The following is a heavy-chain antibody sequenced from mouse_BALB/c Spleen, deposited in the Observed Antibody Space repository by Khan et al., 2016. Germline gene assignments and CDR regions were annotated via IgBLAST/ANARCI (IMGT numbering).Heavy chain of an antibody. J-gene: IGHJ4*01. CDR3: TRSHGYYAMDY. CDR2: IHNSGGN. Sequence: EVQLQESGPDLVKPSQSLSLTCTVTGYSITSGYSWHWIRQFPGNKLEWMGYIHNSGGNKYIPSIKSRISIPRDTSKNQFFLQLNSVTPEDTATYYCTRSHGYYAMDYWGQGTSVTVSS. V-gene: IGHV3-1*02. CDR1: GYSITSGYS.